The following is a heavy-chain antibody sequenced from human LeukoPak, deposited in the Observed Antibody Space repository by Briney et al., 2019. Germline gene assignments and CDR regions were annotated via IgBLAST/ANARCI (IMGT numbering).Heavy chain of an antibody. Sequence: ASVKVSCKASGYTFTGYYMHWVRQAPGQGLEWMGWINPNSGGTNYAQKFQGWVTMTRDTSISTAYMELSRLRSDDTAVYYCARNYDILTGPLPRNYYYGMDVWGQGTTVTVSS. CDR2: INPNSGGT. CDR1: GYTFTGYY. CDR3: ARNYDILTGPLPRNYYYGMDV. J-gene: IGHJ6*02. D-gene: IGHD3-9*01. V-gene: IGHV1-2*04.